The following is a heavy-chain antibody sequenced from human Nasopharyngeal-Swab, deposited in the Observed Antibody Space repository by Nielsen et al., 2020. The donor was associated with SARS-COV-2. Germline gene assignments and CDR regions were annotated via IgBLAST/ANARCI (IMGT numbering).Heavy chain of an antibody. V-gene: IGHV1-69*06. CDR2: IIPIFGTA. D-gene: IGHD3-10*01. CDR1: GGTFSSYA. Sequence: SVKASCKASGGTFSSYAISWVRQAPGQGLEWMGGIIPIFGTANYAQKFQGRVTITADKSTSTAYMELSSLRSEDTAVYYCARESMVRGLVVGFDPWGQGTLVTVSS. CDR3: ARESMVRGLVVGFDP. J-gene: IGHJ5*02.